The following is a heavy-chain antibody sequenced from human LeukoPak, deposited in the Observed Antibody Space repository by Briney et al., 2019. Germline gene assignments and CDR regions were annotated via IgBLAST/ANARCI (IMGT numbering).Heavy chain of an antibody. CDR2: ISGSGGST. D-gene: IGHD3-10*01. J-gene: IGHJ6*03. V-gene: IGHV3-23*01. Sequence: GGSLRLSCAASGFTFSSYAMSWGRQAPGKGLEWVSTISGSGGSTYFADPVKGRFTISRDNSKNTLYLQMNSLRAEDTAVYYCAKGLYYPSYYMDVWGKGTTVTVSS. CDR1: GFTFSSYA. CDR3: AKGLYYPSYYMDV.